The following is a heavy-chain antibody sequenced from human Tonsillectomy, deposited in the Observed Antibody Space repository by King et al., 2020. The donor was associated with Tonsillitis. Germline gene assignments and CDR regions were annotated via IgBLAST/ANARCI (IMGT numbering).Heavy chain of an antibody. Sequence: VQLVESGGGLVQPGGSLRLSCAASGFTFSSYWMHWVRQAPGKGLVWVSRINSDGSSTSYAESVKGRFTISRDNAKNTLYLQMNSLRAEDTAVYYCAKWLVRGRVFDYWGQGTLVTVPS. V-gene: IGHV3-74*01. CDR2: INSDGSST. CDR1: GFTFSSYW. CDR3: AKWLVRGRVFDY. D-gene: IGHD6-19*01. J-gene: IGHJ4*02.